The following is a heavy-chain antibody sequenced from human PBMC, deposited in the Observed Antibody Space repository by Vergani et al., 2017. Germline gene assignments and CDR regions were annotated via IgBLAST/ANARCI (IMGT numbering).Heavy chain of an antibody. Sequence: QVQLVHSGSELKKPGASVKVSCKASGYTFTSYAMNWVRQAPVQGLEWMGWINTNTGNPTYAQGFTGRFVFSLDTSVSTAYLQISSLKAEDTAVYYCARIDSSGYYYGGWFDPWGQGTLVTVSS. J-gene: IGHJ5*02. CDR1: GYTFTSYA. V-gene: IGHV7-4-1*02. CDR2: INTNTGNP. D-gene: IGHD3-22*01. CDR3: ARIDSSGYYYGGWFDP.